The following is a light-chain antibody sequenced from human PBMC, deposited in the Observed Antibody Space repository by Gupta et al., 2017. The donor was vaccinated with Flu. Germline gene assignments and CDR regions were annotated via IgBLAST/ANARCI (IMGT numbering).Light chain of an antibody. V-gene: IGLV1-44*01. CDR1: STNIGSNT. CDR3: AAWDDRLSGL. J-gene: IGLJ2*01. Sequence: QPALTQPPSVSGPPGQRVTITCSGSSTNIGSNTVNWYQQLPGTAPTLLIYGSNQRPSGVPDRFSGSTSGTSASLAISGLQSEDEADYYCAAWDDRLSGLFGGGTKLTVL. CDR2: GSN.